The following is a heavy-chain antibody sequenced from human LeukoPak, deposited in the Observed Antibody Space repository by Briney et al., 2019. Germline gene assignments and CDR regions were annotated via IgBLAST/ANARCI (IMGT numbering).Heavy chain of an antibody. CDR3: AREGGGGSERHPVWVIFGPFDY. J-gene: IGHJ4*02. CDR1: GFTFSSYA. V-gene: IGHV3-23*01. D-gene: IGHD3-3*01. Sequence: GGSLRLSCAASGFTFSSYAMSWVRQAPGKGLEWVSAISGSGGSTYYADSVKGRFTISRDNAKNSLYLQMNSLRAEDTAVYYCAREGGGGSERHPVWVIFGPFDYWGQGTLVTVSS. CDR2: ISGSGGST.